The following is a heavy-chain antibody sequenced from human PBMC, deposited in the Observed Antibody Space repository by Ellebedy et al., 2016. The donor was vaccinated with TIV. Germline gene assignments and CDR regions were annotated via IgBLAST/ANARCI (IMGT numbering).Heavy chain of an antibody. CDR3: ARAIGSGDGT. CDR2: IKEDGSTI. CDR1: GFTFSNYW. J-gene: IGHJ5*02. D-gene: IGHD2-15*01. Sequence: GGSLRLXXVASGFTFSNYWMHWVRQAPGKGLDWAANIKEDGSTIYYVDSVKGRFTISRDNAKNSLYLQINSLRTEDTAVYYCARAIGSGDGTWGQGALVTVSS. V-gene: IGHV3-7*01.